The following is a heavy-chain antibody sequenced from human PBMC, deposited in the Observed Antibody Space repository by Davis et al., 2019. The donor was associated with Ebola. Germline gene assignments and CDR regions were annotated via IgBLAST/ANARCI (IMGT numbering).Heavy chain of an antibody. CDR2: IYYSGST. V-gene: IGHV4-39*07. J-gene: IGHJ6*04. Sequence: SETLSLTCTVSGGSISSYYWSWIRQPPGKGLEWIGSIYYSGSTYYNPSLKSRVTISVDTSKNQFSLKLSSVTAADTAVYYCARVRGTIFGVVTGRSYGMDVWGKGTTVTVSS. D-gene: IGHD3-3*01. CDR3: ARVRGTIFGVVTGRSYGMDV. CDR1: GGSISSYY.